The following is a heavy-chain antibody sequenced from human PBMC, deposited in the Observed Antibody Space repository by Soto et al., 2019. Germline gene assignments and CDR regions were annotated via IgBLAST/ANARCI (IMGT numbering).Heavy chain of an antibody. CDR1: GFTFSNAW. Sequence: EVQLVESGGGLVKPGGSLRLSCAASGFTFSNAWMNWVRQAPGKGLEWVGRIKSKTDGGTTDYAAPVKGRFTISREDSKNPLYLQMNSLKTEDTAVYYCTTVFRSGWYAGWFDPWGQGTLVTVSS. J-gene: IGHJ5*02. CDR2: IKSKTDGGTT. CDR3: TTVFRSGWYAGWFDP. D-gene: IGHD6-19*01. V-gene: IGHV3-15*07.